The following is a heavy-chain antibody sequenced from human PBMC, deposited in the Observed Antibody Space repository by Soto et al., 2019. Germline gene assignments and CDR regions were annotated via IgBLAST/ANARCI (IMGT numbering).Heavy chain of an antibody. CDR2: ISGSGGNT. CDR1: GITFIPYA. CDR3: AKGLRRLLRTQYYYGLDV. V-gene: IGHV3-23*01. Sequence: WLCLRLSCAPSGITFIPYAITLFRHSPFKWLEWVSSISGSGGNTNYADSVKGRFTVSRDNSKRTLSLQMNSLTEEDTAIYYCAKGLRRLLRTQYYYGLDVWGRGTTVTVSS. D-gene: IGHD3-16*01. J-gene: IGHJ6*02.